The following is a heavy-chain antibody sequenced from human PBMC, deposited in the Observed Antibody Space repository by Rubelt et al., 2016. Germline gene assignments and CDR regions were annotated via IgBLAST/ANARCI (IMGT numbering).Heavy chain of an antibody. CDR3: ARFGSYWDY. J-gene: IGHJ4*02. Sequence: QVQLQESGPGLVKPSETLSLTCTVSGGSISSYYWSWIRQPPGKGLEWIGYIYYSGSTNYNPSLKSRVTISVDTSKNQFTLKLSSVTAADTAVYYCARFGSYWDYWGQGTLVTVSS. CDR2: IYYSGST. D-gene: IGHD1-26*01. V-gene: IGHV4-59*08. CDR1: GGSISSYY.